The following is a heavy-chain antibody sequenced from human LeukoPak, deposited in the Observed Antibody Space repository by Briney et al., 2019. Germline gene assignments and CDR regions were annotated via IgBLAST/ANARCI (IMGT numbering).Heavy chain of an antibody. J-gene: IGHJ4*02. CDR1: GFTFSSYD. V-gene: IGHV3-21*01. D-gene: IGHD3-3*01. CDR3: AASTDGFWSGYSLKY. Sequence: GGSLRLSCAASGFTFSSYDMSWVRQAPGKGLEWVSSISSSSRYIDYADSVKGRFNISRDNAKNSLYLQMNSLRAEDTAVYYCAASTDGFWSGYSLKYWGQRTLVTVSS. CDR2: ISSSSRYI.